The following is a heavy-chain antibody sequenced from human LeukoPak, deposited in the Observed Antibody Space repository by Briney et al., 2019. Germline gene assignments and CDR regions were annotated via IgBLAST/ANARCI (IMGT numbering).Heavy chain of an antibody. CDR1: GGSFSGYY. CDR2: TNHRGST. D-gene: IGHD3-22*01. Sequence: SETLSFTCAGYGGSFSGYYWSWLRQPPGKGLKGWGETNHRGSTNYNPSLKSRLTISIDTSKNQFSLKLSSVTAADTAVYYCANLGPYYYDSSRYEGFDIWGQGTMVTVSS. CDR3: ANLGPYYYDSSRYEGFDI. V-gene: IGHV4-34*01. J-gene: IGHJ3*02.